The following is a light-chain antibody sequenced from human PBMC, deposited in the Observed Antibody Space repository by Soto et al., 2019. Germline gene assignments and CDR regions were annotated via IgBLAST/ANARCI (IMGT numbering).Light chain of an antibody. CDR1: QSVSSN. J-gene: IGKJ3*01. V-gene: IGKV3-15*01. Sequence: EIVMTQSPATLSVSPGERATLSCRASQSVSSNLAWYQQKPGQAPRLLIYCASTRATGIPARFSGSGSGTEFTLTISSLQSEDFAVYYCQQYNNWPPWTFGPGTKVDIK. CDR3: QQYNNWPPWT. CDR2: CAS.